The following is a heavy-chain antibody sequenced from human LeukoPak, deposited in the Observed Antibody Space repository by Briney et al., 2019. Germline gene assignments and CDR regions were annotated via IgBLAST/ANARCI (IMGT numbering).Heavy chain of an antibody. D-gene: IGHD3-16*01. CDR2: ISTSNYI. CDR3: ATTPVGGPTSRSLDY. CDR1: GFTFRNFW. Sequence: GGSLRLSCAASGFTFRNFWMNWVRQAPGKGLEWVSYISTSNYIYYADSVKGRFTISRDNAVNSLSLQMNSLRAEDTAIYYCATTPVGGPTSRSLDYWGQGTLVTVSS. V-gene: IGHV3-21*01. J-gene: IGHJ4*02.